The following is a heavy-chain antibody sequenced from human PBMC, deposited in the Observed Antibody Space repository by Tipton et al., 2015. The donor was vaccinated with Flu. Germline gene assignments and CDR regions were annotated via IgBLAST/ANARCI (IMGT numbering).Heavy chain of an antibody. V-gene: IGHV4-39*01. CDR1: GGSITTSTYY. Sequence: TLSLTCTVSGGSITTSTYYWGWIRQPPGKGLEWIGTIFYSGTTFHNSSLKSRVTISVDTSDNQFSLRLTSVTAADTAVYYCARHYFSSTGWYYFDYWGQGSLVTVSS. CDR2: IFYSGTT. CDR3: ARHYFSSTGWYYFDY. D-gene: IGHD6-19*01. J-gene: IGHJ4*02.